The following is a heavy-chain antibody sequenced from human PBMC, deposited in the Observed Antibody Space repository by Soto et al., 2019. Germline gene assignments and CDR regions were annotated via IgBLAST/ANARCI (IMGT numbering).Heavy chain of an antibody. D-gene: IGHD2-8*02. CDR1: GFSLTTSGVG. V-gene: IGHV2-5*02. J-gene: IGHJ6*03. CDR3: AHRSAPAHWYYYLNMDA. Sequence: QITLKESGPPVVKPTQPLTLTCTFSGFSLTTSGVGVAWVRQPPGKALEWLALIYWDDEKRYNPSLKSRLTLSKDTSKNQVVLTLTNTYPLDTATYYCAHRSAPAHWYYYLNMDAWGQGSRVAVAS. CDR2: IYWDDEK.